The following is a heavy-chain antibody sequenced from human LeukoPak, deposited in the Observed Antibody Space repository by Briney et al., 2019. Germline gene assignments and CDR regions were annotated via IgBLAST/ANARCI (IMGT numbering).Heavy chain of an antibody. V-gene: IGHV3-49*04. D-gene: IGHD1-1*01. J-gene: IGHJ4*02. CDR1: GFTFGCFS. CDR3: TRDRGAYNLYDY. Sequence: GSLRLSCTASGFTFGCFSCSLVRQASGEGVGLVCFIRSKAYGETADYAASVKGRFTISRDDSKAIAYLQMNSLKTEDTAVYHCTRDRGAYNLYDYWGQGTLVTVSS. CDR2: IRSKAYGETA.